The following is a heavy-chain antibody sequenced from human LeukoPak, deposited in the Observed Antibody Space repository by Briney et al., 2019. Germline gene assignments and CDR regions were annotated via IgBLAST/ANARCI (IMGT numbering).Heavy chain of an antibody. Sequence: GASVKVSCKASGYTFTGYYMHWVRQAPGQGLEWMGRINPNSGGTNYAQKFQGRVTMTRDTSISTAYMELSRLRSDDTAVYYCATVAGGSYYYDSSGRYYYYYYMDVWGKGTTVTVSS. CDR3: ATVAGGSYYYDSSGRYYYYYYMDV. V-gene: IGHV1-2*06. CDR1: GYTFTGYY. D-gene: IGHD3-22*01. CDR2: INPNSGGT. J-gene: IGHJ6*03.